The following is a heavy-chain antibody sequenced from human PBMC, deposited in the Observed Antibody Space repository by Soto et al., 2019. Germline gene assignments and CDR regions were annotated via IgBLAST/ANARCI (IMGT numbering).Heavy chain of an antibody. Sequence: GGSLRLSCAASGFTFSSYSMNWVRQAPGKGLEWVSYISSSSSTIYYADSVKGRFTISRDNAKNSLYLQMNSLRAEDTAVYYCARETPPAAIPYYYYYYMDVWGKGTTVTVSS. CDR3: ARETPPAAIPYYYYYYMDV. J-gene: IGHJ6*03. V-gene: IGHV3-48*01. CDR2: ISSSSSTI. CDR1: GFTFSSYS. D-gene: IGHD2-2*02.